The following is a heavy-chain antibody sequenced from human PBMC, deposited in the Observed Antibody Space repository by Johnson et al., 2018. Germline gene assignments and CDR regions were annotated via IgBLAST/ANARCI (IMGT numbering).Heavy chain of an antibody. CDR1: GGSISSYY. CDR3: ARLGIRNYYYYYMDV. J-gene: IGHJ6*03. V-gene: IGHV4-59*12. D-gene: IGHD2-21*01. Sequence: QVQLQESGPGLVKPSEPLSLTCTVSGGSISSYYWSWIRQPPGKGLEWIGYIYYSGSINYNTSLKSRVTISVDTSKNQYSLKLSSVTAADKAVYYCARLGIRNYYYYYMDVWGKGTTVTVSS. CDR2: IYYSGSI.